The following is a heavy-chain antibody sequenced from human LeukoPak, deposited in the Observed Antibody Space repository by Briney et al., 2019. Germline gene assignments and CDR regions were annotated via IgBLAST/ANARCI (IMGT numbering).Heavy chain of an antibody. CDR1: GFTLSNAW. Sequence: GGCLRLSCAASGFTLSNAWMSWVRQAPGKGLEWVGRIKSKTDGGTTDYAAPVKGRFTISRDDSKNTLYLQMNSLKTEDTAVYYFIKYKWNDRAFDIWVQGRMVTVSS. CDR2: IKSKTDGGTT. D-gene: IGHD1-20*01. J-gene: IGHJ3*02. V-gene: IGHV3-15*01. CDR3: IKYKWNDRAFDI.